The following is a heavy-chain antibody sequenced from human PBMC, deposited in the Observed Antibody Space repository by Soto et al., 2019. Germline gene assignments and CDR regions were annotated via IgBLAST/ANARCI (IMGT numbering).Heavy chain of an antibody. CDR3: AGDYGDLLFDY. CDR1: GGSISSSSYY. Sequence: SETLSLTCTVSGGSISSSSYYWGWIRQPPGKGLEWIGSIYYSGSTYYNPSLKSRVTISVDTSKNQFSLKLSSVTAADTAVYYCAGDYGDLLFDYWGQGTLVTVS. D-gene: IGHD4-17*01. CDR2: IYYSGST. J-gene: IGHJ4*02. V-gene: IGHV4-39*01.